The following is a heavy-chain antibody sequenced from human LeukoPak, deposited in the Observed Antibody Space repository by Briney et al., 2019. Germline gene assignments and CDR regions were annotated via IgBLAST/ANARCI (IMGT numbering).Heavy chain of an antibody. CDR1: GYTFTSYY. D-gene: IGHD3-3*01. J-gene: IGHJ3*02. V-gene: IGHV1-46*01. CDR3: AREMGITIFGVVIKAFDI. Sequence: GASVKVSCKASGYTFTSYYMHWVRQAPGQGLEWMGIINPSGGSTSYAQKFQGRVTMTRDTSTSTVYMELSSLRSEDTAVYYCAREMGITIFGVVIKAFDIWGQGTMVTVSS. CDR2: INPSGGST.